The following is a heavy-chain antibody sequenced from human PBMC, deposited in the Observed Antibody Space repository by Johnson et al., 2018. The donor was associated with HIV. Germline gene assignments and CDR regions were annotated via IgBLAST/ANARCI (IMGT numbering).Heavy chain of an antibody. CDR1: GFTFSDYY. CDR2: ISGSGYII. CDR3: ARQPWDAFDI. V-gene: IGHV3-11*01. Sequence: VQLVESGGGLVRPGGSLRLSCAASGFTFSDYYMSWIRQSPGKGLEWVSYISGSGYIIYSADSVKCRFSVSRDNSKNTVYLQMQSLRAEDTAVYYCARQPWDAFDIWGQGTMVTVSS. J-gene: IGHJ3*02.